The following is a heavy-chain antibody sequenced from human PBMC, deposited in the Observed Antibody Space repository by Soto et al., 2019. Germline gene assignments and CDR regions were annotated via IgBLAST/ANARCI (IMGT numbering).Heavy chain of an antibody. CDR2: IYYSGST. V-gene: IGHV4-59*01. CDR3: AREGYYDSSGYVY. Sequence: SETLSLTCTVSGGSISSYYWSWIRQPPGKGLEWIGYIYYSGSTNYNPSLKSRVTISVDTSKNQFSLKLSSVTAADTAVYYCAREGYYDSSGYVYWGQGTLGTVSS. J-gene: IGHJ4*02. CDR1: GGSISSYY. D-gene: IGHD3-22*01.